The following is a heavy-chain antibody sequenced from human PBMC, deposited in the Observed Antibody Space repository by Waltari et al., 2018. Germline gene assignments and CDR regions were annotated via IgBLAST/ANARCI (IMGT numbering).Heavy chain of an antibody. CDR1: GSPFSSNT. D-gene: IGHD2-21*02. Sequence: VQLVESGGGLVKPGGSMSLACAASGSPFSSNTMMWVGQAPGKGLEWVSSITSGGNFIYYADSGKGRFTISRDNAKNSLYLQMSSLRAEDTAVYYCTRVAYCGGDCSGDYWGQGSLVTVSS. V-gene: IGHV3-21*01. J-gene: IGHJ4*02. CDR3: TRVAYCGGDCSGDY. CDR2: ITSGGNFI.